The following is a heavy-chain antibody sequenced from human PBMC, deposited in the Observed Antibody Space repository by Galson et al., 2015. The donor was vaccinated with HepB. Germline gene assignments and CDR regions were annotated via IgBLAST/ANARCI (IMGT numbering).Heavy chain of an antibody. CDR1: GGTFSSYT. V-gene: IGHV1-69*02. J-gene: IGHJ6*02. CDR3: ASSSGIAVAGTTPYYYYYGMDV. CDR2: IIPILGIA. Sequence: SVKVSCKASGGTFSSYTISWVRQAPGQGLEWMGRIIPILGIANYAQKFQGRVTITADKSTSTAYMELSSLRSEDTAVYYCASSSGIAVAGTTPYYYYYGMDVWGQGTTVTVSS. D-gene: IGHD6-19*01.